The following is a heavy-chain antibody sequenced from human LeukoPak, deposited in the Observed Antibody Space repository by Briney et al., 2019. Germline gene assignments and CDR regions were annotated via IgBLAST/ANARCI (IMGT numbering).Heavy chain of an antibody. Sequence: PSETLSLTCPVSGDSISSGDYYGSWIRRPAGKGLEWIGGISSSGSTNYNPSLKSRVTISVDTSKNQFSLKLSSVTAADTAVYYCARHRRLLWFGELSFDYWGQGTLSPSPQ. J-gene: IGHJ4*02. V-gene: IGHV4-61*02. D-gene: IGHD3-10*01. CDR2: ISSSGST. CDR1: GDSISSGDYY. CDR3: ARHRRLLWFGELSFDY.